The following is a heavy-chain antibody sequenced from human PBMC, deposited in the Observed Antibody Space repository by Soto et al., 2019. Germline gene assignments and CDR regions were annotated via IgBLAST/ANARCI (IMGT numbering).Heavy chain of an antibody. CDR1: GYIFSYYY. CDR3: ASASHDYSNSHYFDC. J-gene: IGHJ4*02. CDR2: IDPGDSDT. Sequence: PGESLKISCKGSGYIFSYYYIVWVRQMPGKGLEWMGVIDPGDSDTTYSPSFQGHVTISADTSISTAYLQWSSLEASDTAIYYCASASHDYSNSHYFDCWGQGTLVTVSS. V-gene: IGHV5-51*01. D-gene: IGHD4-4*01.